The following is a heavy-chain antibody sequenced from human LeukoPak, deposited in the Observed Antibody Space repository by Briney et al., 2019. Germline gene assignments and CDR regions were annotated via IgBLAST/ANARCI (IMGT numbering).Heavy chain of an antibody. CDR2: ISSSSSYI. V-gene: IGHV3-21*04. J-gene: IGHJ4*02. CDR3: SKNIVVVTAISTFDY. CDR1: GFTFSSYS. Sequence: PGGSLRLSCAASGFTFSSYSMNWVRQAPGKGLEWVSSISSSSSYIYYADSVKGRFTISRDNSKNTLYLQMNSLRAEDTAVYYCSKNIVVVTAISTFDYWGQGTLVTVSS. D-gene: IGHD2-21*02.